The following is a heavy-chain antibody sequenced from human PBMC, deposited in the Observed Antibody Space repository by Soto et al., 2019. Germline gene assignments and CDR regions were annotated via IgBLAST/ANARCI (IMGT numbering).Heavy chain of an antibody. CDR1: GFTFSSYS. D-gene: IGHD3-10*01. CDR3: ARIGGSGTWDIDY. CDR2: ISTSISYI. J-gene: IGHJ4*02. Sequence: KPGGSLRLSCAASGFTFSSYSMNWVRQAPGKGLEWVSSISTSISYIYYADSVKGRFTISRDNAKNSLYLQMNSLRAEDTAVYYCARIGGSGTWDIDYWGQGTLVTVSS. V-gene: IGHV3-21*01.